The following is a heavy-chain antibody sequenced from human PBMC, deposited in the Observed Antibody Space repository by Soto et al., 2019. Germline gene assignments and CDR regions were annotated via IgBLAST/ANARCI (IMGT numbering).Heavy chain of an antibody. Sequence: GGSLRLSCAASGFTFSSYGMHWVRQAPGKGLEWVAVIWYDGSNKYYADSVKGRFTISRDNSKNTLYLQMNSLRAEDTAVYYCARGTDRITMVRGVIQFDYWGQGTLVTVSS. CDR1: GFTFSSYG. CDR3: ARGTDRITMVRGVIQFDY. CDR2: IWYDGSNK. J-gene: IGHJ4*02. D-gene: IGHD3-10*01. V-gene: IGHV3-33*01.